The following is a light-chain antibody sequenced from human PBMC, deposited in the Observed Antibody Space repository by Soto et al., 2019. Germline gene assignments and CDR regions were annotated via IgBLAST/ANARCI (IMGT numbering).Light chain of an antibody. Sequence: DIQMTQSPSSLSASVGDRVTITCRASQSISTYLNWYQQKPGKAPKLLIYAASDLQSGVPSRFSGSGSGTDFTLPISSLQPEEFATSYCQQCYSTLLITFGQGTRLEIK. V-gene: IGKV1-39*01. CDR3: QQCYSTLLIT. CDR1: QSISTY. CDR2: AAS. J-gene: IGKJ5*01.